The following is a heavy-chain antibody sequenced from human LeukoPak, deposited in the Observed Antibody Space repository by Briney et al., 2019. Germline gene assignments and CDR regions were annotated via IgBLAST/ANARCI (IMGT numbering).Heavy chain of an antibody. J-gene: IGHJ4*02. D-gene: IGHD3-10*01. Sequence: PGGSLRLSCAASGFTFSSYSMNWVRQAPGKGLEWVSSISSSSSYIYYADSVKGRFTISRDNAKNSLYLQMDSLRAEDTAVYYCARDSYLDDYGSGSHPDYWGQGTLVTVSS. V-gene: IGHV3-21*01. CDR2: ISSSSSYI. CDR3: ARDSYLDDYGSGSHPDY. CDR1: GFTFSSYS.